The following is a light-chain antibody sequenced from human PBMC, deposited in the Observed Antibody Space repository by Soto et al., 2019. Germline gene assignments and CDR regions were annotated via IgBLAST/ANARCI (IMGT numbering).Light chain of an antibody. CDR2: TNN. J-gene: IGLJ2*01. V-gene: IGLV1-44*01. Sequence: QSVLTQSPSASGTPGQRVTISCSGSSSNIGSNTVNWYQQFPGTAPKLLMYTNNQRPSGVPDRFSGSKSGTSASLAISGLESEDEADYYCGAWDDSLKGVVFGGGTKLTVL. CDR1: SSNIGSNT. CDR3: GAWDDSLKGVV.